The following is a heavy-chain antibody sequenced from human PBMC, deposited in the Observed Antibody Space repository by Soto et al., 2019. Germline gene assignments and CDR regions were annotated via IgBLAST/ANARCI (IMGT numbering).Heavy chain of an antibody. J-gene: IGHJ6*02. V-gene: IGHV4-59*08. Sequence: SETLCLTCTVAGGSISSYYGSWIRQPPGKGLEWIGYIYYSGSTNYNPSLKSRVTISVDTSKNQFSLKLSSVTAADTAVYYCARRYSSSLAVWGQGTTVTVSS. D-gene: IGHD6-13*01. CDR3: ARRYSSSLAV. CDR2: IYYSGST. CDR1: GGSISSYY.